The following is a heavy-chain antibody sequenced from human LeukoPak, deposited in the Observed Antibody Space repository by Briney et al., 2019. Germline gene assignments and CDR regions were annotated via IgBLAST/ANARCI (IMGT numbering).Heavy chain of an antibody. Sequence: GGSLRLSCAVSGFTFSNSWMNWVRRAPGKGLEWVSYISTSSSIIYYADSVKGRFTISRDTAKSSLYLQMTSLRDDDTAVYYCARGGYIDYWGQGTLVTVSS. J-gene: IGHJ4*02. D-gene: IGHD5-12*01. CDR2: ISTSSSII. CDR3: ARGGYIDY. CDR1: GFTFSNSW. V-gene: IGHV3-48*02.